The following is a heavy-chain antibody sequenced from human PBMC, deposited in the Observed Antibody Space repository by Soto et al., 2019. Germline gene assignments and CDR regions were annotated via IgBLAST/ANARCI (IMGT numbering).Heavy chain of an antibody. Sequence: QVRLQESGPGLVKPSQTLALTCSVSGGSISSGGYYWTWIRQHPGEGLEWVGSIYYSGTTYSNPSLMSRVTFSVDTSKNQFSLRLNSVTAADTAVYYCALAVSTHFDYWGQGALVTVSS. V-gene: IGHV4-31*04. CDR3: ALAVSTHFDY. CDR1: GGSISSGGYY. J-gene: IGHJ4*02. CDR2: IYYSGTT. D-gene: IGHD6-13*01.